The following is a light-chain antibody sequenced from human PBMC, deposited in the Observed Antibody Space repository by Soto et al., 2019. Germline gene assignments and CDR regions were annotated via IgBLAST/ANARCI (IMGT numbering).Light chain of an antibody. CDR3: QQYNDWPWT. V-gene: IGKV3-15*01. CDR1: QSVSSSY. CDR2: GAT. J-gene: IGKJ1*01. Sequence: EIVLTHSPGTLSLSPLEIATLSFRASQSVSSSYLAWYQHKPGQAPRLLIYGATTRAPDVPARFSGSGSGTDFILTISSLQSEDFAVYYCQQYNDWPWTFGQGTKVDIK.